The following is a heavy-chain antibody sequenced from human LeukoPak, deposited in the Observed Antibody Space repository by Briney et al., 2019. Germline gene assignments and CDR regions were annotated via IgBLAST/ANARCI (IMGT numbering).Heavy chain of an antibody. V-gene: IGHV4-4*02. CDR2: IYHSGST. Sequence: SETLSLTCAVSGGSISSSNWWSWVRQPPGKGLEWIGEIYHSGSTNYNPSLKSRVTISVDKSKNQFSLKLSSVTAADTAVYYCARDPTPAAGRGNWFDPWGQGTLVTVSS. CDR1: GGSISSSNW. CDR3: ARDPTPAAGRGNWFDP. D-gene: IGHD6-13*01. J-gene: IGHJ5*02.